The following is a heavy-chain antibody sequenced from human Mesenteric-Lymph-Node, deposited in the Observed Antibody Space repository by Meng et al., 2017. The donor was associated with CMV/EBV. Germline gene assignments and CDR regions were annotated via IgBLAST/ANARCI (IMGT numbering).Heavy chain of an antibody. CDR2: INSDGSRL. V-gene: IGHV3-74*01. CDR3: ARVRSSSITISAVSRAFDV. CDR1: GFTFRSYW. J-gene: IGHJ3*01. D-gene: IGHD3-3*01. Sequence: LSLTGAASGFTFRSYWMHWVRQAPGKGLVWVSRINSDGSRLSYADSAQGRFIISRDNARNTVHLQMNSLRVEDTAVYYCARVRSSSITISAVSRAFDVWGQGTVVT.